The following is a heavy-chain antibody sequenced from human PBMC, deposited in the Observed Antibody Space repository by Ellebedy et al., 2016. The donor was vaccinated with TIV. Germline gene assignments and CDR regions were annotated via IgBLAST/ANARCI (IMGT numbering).Heavy chain of an antibody. CDR1: GFTFSTYG. Sequence: PGGSLRLSCAASGFTFSTYGMHWVRQAPGKGLEWVAVISYDGTNKYYGDSVKGRFTISRDNSKNTLYLQMNSLRAEDTAVYYCAKGFPSQSRYFDWPSYWGQGTLVTVSS. CDR3: AKGFPSQSRYFDWPSY. D-gene: IGHD3-9*01. J-gene: IGHJ4*02. V-gene: IGHV3-30*18. CDR2: ISYDGTNK.